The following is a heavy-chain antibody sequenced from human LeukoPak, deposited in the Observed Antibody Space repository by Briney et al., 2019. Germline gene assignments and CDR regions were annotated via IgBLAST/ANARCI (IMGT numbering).Heavy chain of an antibody. J-gene: IGHJ4*02. V-gene: IGHV3-23*01. CDR2: ISGSGGST. D-gene: IGHD6-25*01. CDR1: GFTFSSYP. CDR3: ASLPSSGPIFNDY. Sequence: GGSLRLSCAASGFTFSSYPMSWVRQAPGKGLEWVSAISGSGGSTYYADSVKGRFTISRDNSKNALYLQMNSLRAEDTAVYYCASLPSSGPIFNDYWGQGTLVTVSS.